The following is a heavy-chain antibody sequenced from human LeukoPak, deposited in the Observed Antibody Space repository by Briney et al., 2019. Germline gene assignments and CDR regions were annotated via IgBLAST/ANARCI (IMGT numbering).Heavy chain of an antibody. CDR2: IYTSGST. CDR1: GGSISSGSYY. Sequence: SQTLSLTCTVSGGSISSGSYYWSWIRQPAGKGLEWIGRIYTSGSTNYNPSLKSRVTISVDTSKNQFSLKLSSVTAADTAVYYCARMDFWSGYGFDYWGQGTLVTVSS. D-gene: IGHD3-3*01. V-gene: IGHV4-61*02. J-gene: IGHJ4*02. CDR3: ARMDFWSGYGFDY.